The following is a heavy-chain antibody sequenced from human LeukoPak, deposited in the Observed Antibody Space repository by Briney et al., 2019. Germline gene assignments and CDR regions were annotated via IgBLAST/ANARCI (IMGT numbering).Heavy chain of an antibody. CDR1: GGSFSGYS. V-gene: IGHV4-34*01. Sequence: SETLSLTCAVYGGSFSGYSWSWIRQPPGKGLEWIGEINHSGSTNYNPSLKSRVTISVDTSKNQFSLKLSSVTAADTAVYYCARRLYSSSWALDYWGQGTLVTVSS. J-gene: IGHJ4*02. CDR3: ARRLYSSSWALDY. CDR2: INHSGST. D-gene: IGHD6-13*01.